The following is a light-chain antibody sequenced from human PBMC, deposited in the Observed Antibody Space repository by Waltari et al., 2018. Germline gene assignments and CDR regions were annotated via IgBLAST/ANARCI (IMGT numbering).Light chain of an antibody. V-gene: IGKV2-28*01. Sequence: DIVMTKSPLSLAVTPGEPASISCRSSQRLLHSEGYTFFDWYLQKPGQSPQLLVYWGSSRASGVPDRFSGSGSGTDFTLKIRRVEAEDVGVYYCMQGLQTPYTFGQGTKLEIK. J-gene: IGKJ2*01. CDR1: QRLLHSEGYTF. CDR2: WGS. CDR3: MQGLQTPYT.